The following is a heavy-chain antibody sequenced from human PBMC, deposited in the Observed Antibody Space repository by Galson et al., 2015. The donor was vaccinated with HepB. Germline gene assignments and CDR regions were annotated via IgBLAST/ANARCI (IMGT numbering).Heavy chain of an antibody. J-gene: IGHJ4*02. CDR1: GGTFNSHG. D-gene: IGHD4-11*01. CDR3: AAMTTLTGGFDI. Sequence: SVKVSCKASGGTFNSHGFSWVRQAPGQGLEYMGQIFPVFGTTNYPQKFQGRVTLTADESTRTASLELSSLRSEDTAVYYCAAMTTLTGGFDIWGQGTLVIVSS. CDR2: IFPVFGTT. V-gene: IGHV1-69*13.